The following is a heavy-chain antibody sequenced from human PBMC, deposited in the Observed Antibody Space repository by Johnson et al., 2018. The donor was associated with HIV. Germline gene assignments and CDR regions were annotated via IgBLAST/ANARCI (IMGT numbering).Heavy chain of an antibody. V-gene: IGHV3-30-3*01. CDR2: ISYDGSNR. CDR1: GFTFSTYA. Sequence: QVQLVESGGGVVQPGRSLRLSCAASGFTFSTYAMHWVRQAPGKGLEWVAVISYDGSNRYYADSVKGRFTISRDNSKNSLYLQINNMRAEDTAVYYCASSPQQPYCAGNAFEIWGQGTMVTVSS. J-gene: IGHJ3*02. D-gene: IGHD2-21*01. CDR3: ASSPQQPYCAGNAFEI.